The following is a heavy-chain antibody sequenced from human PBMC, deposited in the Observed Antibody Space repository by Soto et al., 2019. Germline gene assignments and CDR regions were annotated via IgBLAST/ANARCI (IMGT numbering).Heavy chain of an antibody. CDR1: GFTFSSYG. CDR2: ISYHGNDK. Sequence: QVQLVESGGGVVQPGRSLRLSCAASGFTFSSYGMHWVRQAPGKGLGWVAVISYHGNDKYYADDVKGRFTISRDHFKSTLYLQMSSLRAEYTAIYFCAKDLLHNAVTKCGSWGQGTLVTVSS. D-gene: IGHD4-17*01. CDR3: AKDLLHNAVTKCGS. J-gene: IGHJ5*02. V-gene: IGHV3-30*18.